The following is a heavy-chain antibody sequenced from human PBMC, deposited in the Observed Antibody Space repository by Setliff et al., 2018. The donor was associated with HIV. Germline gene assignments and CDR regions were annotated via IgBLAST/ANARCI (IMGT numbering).Heavy chain of an antibody. CDR1: GASISSGGYY. Sequence: SETLSLTCTVSGASISSGGYYWSWIRQPAGKGLEWIGRIYTSGSTKNNPSLKSRVTISVDTSKNQFSLRLTSATAADTGVYYCARHRDPPGSSWIFYYYYMDLWGGGTTVTVSS. J-gene: IGHJ6*03. CDR3: ARHRDPPGSSWIFYYYYMDL. V-gene: IGHV4-61*02. D-gene: IGHD6-13*01. CDR2: IYTSGST.